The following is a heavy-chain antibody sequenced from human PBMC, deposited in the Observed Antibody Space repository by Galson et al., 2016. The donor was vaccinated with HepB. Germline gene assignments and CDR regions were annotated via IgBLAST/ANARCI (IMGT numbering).Heavy chain of an antibody. CDR3: ARYSDYRREYYFFGMDV. CDR1: GFSITNYG. V-gene: IGHV3-33*01. D-gene: IGHD5-12*01. J-gene: IGHJ6*02. Sequence: SLRLSCAASGFSITNYGLHWVRQAPGKGLEWVAVIWYDGSNKYYADSVRGRVTISRDNSKNTLYLQMNSLRAEDTAVYYCARYSDYRREYYFFGMDVWGQGTTVTVSS. CDR2: IWYDGSNK.